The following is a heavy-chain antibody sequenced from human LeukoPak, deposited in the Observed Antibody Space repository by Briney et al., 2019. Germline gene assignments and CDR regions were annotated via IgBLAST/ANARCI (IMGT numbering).Heavy chain of an antibody. Sequence: GGSLRLSCTASGFTFSDYGVNWFRQAPGKGLEWVAFIRSKPYGGTTEYAASVKGRFSISRDDSTSIVYLQMNSLKTEDTALYYCSRTRISGVDGFDIWGQGTMVTVSS. CDR3: SRTRISGVDGFDI. CDR2: IRSKPYGGTT. J-gene: IGHJ3*02. V-gene: IGHV3-49*03. CDR1: GFTFSDYG. D-gene: IGHD2-15*01.